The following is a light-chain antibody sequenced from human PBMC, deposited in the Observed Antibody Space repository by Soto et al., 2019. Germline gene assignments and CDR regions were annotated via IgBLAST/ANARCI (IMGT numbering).Light chain of an antibody. Sequence: EVVMTQSPATLSVSPVSRATLSCRASQSLSSNLAWYQQKPGQAPRLLIYDASNRATGIPARFSGSGSGTDFTLTISSLEPEDFAVYYCQQRSNWPPWTFGQGTKVDIK. CDR2: DAS. J-gene: IGKJ1*01. CDR1: QSLSSN. V-gene: IGKV3-11*01. CDR3: QQRSNWPPWT.